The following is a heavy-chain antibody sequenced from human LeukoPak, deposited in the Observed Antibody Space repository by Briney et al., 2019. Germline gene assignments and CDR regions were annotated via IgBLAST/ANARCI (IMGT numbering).Heavy chain of an antibody. CDR1: GYTFTSYA. CDR3: ARGSDRSSTSGMDV. Sequence: GASVKVSCKASGYTFTSYAMHWVRQAPGQRLEWMGWINPGTGYTKYSQNFQGRVTITRDTSASTAYMELSSLRSEDTAVYYCARGSDRSSTSGMDVWGQGTTVTVSS. D-gene: IGHD2/OR15-2a*01. CDR2: INPGTGYT. V-gene: IGHV1-3*01. J-gene: IGHJ6*02.